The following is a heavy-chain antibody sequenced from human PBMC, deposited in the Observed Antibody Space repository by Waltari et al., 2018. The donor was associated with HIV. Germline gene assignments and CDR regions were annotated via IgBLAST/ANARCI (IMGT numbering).Heavy chain of an antibody. D-gene: IGHD6-13*01. Sequence: EVQLVQSGGGLVQPGTSLRLSCAASGFMFQTDAMFWVRQLPGKGLEWVSGINWNGGTIGYADSVRGRFTVSRDNAKRSLHLQMNNLRVEDTAFYYCAKARSGDLGYFDYWGQGSQVTVSS. CDR1: GFMFQTDA. V-gene: IGHV3-9*01. CDR3: AKARSGDLGYFDY. CDR2: INWNGGTI. J-gene: IGHJ4*02.